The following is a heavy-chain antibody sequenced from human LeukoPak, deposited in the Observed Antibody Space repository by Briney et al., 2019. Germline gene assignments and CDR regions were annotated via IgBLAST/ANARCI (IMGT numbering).Heavy chain of an antibody. CDR1: GGTFSSYA. Sequence: SVKVSCKASGGTFSSYAISWVRQAPGQGLEWMGGIIPMLGTAHYAQKFRGRVTMTEDTSTDTAYMELSSLRSEDTAVYYCVGFLDSTNYWGQGTLVTVSS. CDR3: VGFLDSTNY. CDR2: IIPMLGTA. J-gene: IGHJ4*02. V-gene: IGHV1-69*10. D-gene: IGHD3-22*01.